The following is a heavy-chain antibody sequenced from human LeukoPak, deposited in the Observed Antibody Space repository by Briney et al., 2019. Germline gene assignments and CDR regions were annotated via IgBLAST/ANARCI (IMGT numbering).Heavy chain of an antibody. CDR3: ALSGYDPSDDY. V-gene: IGHV4-4*07. J-gene: IGHJ4*02. CDR1: GGSISSYY. D-gene: IGHD5-12*01. CDR2: IYTSGST. Sequence: PSETLSLTCTVSGGSISSYYWSWIRQPAGKGLEWIGRIYTSGSTNYNPSLRSRVTMSVDTSKNQFSLKLSSVTAADTAVYYCALSGYDPSDDYWGQGTLVTVSS.